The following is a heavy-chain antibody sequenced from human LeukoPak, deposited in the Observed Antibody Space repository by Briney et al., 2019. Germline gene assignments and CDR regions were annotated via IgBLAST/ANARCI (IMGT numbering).Heavy chain of an antibody. V-gene: IGHV1-18*01. D-gene: IGHD3-10*01. CDR3: ARAAATMVRGVTDY. Sequence: ASVKVSCKASGYTFTSYGISWVRQAPGQGLEWMGWISAYNGNTNNAQKLQGRVTMTTDTPTSTAYMEVRSLRSDDTVVYYCARAAATMVRGVTDYWGQGTLVTVSS. CDR2: ISAYNGNT. J-gene: IGHJ4*02. CDR1: GYTFTSYG.